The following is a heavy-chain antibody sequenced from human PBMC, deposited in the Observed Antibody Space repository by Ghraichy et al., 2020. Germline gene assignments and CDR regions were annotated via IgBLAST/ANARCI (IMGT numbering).Heavy chain of an antibody. J-gene: IGHJ4*02. V-gene: IGHV3-9*01. CDR3: AKDRLEYSAYEGGFDY. CDR2: FLWNSYSM. Sequence: SLNISCAASGFPFRDYAMHWVRQAPGKGLDLVSSFLWNSYSMAYADSVKGRFTISRDNAQNSLYLQMNSLRPEDTAFYYCAKDRLEYSAYEGGFDYWGKGSLGTVA. D-gene: IGHD5-12*01. CDR1: GFPFRDYA.